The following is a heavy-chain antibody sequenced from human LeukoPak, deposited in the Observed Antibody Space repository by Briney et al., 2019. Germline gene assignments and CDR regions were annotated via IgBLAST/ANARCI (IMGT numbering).Heavy chain of an antibody. CDR3: ASSSTSTKSFDY. D-gene: IGHD2-2*01. Sequence: SETLSLTCTVSGGSISSYYWSWIRQPPGKGLEWIGYIYYSGSTNYNPSLKSRVTISVDTSKNQFSLKLSSVTAADTAVYYCASSSTSTKSFDYWGQGTLVTVSS. V-gene: IGHV4-59*12. J-gene: IGHJ4*02. CDR1: GGSISSYY. CDR2: IYYSGST.